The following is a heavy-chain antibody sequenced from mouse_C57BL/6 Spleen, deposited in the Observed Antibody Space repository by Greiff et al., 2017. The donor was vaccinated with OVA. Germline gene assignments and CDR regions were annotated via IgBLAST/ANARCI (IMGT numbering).Heavy chain of an antibody. CDR2: ISYDGSN. V-gene: IGHV3-6*01. Sequence: VQLKESGPGLVKPSQSLSLTCSVTGYSITSGYYWNWIRQFPGNKLEWMGYISYDGSNNYNPSLKNRISITRDTSKNQFFLKLNSVTTEDTATYYCARPFSYAMDYWGQGTSVTVSS. CDR3: ARPFSYAMDY. J-gene: IGHJ4*01. CDR1: GYSITSGYY.